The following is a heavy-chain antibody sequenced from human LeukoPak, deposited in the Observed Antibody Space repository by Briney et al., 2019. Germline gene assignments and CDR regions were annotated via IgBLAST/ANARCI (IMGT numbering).Heavy chain of an antibody. CDR1: GYPFTSYG. D-gene: IGHD3-22*01. Sequence: ASVKVSCKASGYPFTSYGIVWVRQAPGQGLEWMGWISAYSGHTNYAQKLQGRVTMTTDRSTSTAYMELSSLRSEDTAVYYCARDYYLSDSLDAFDIWGQGTMVTVSS. V-gene: IGHV1-18*01. J-gene: IGHJ3*02. CDR3: ARDYYLSDSLDAFDI. CDR2: ISAYSGHT.